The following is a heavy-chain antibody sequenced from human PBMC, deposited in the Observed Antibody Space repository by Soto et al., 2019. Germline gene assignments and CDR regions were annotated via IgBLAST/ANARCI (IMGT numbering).Heavy chain of an antibody. V-gene: IGHV1-69*13. D-gene: IGHD5-18*01. J-gene: IGHJ3*02. CDR2: IIPIFGTA. Sequence: SVKVSCKASGGTFSSYSISWARHAPGQGLEWMGGIIPIFGTANYAQKFQGRVTITADESTSTAYMELSSLRSEDTAVYYCAREREDTAMANDAFDIWGQGTMVTVSS. CDR3: AREREDTAMANDAFDI. CDR1: GGTFSSYS.